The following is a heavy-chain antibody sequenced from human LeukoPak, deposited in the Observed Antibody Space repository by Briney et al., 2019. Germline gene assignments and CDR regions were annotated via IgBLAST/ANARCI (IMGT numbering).Heavy chain of an antibody. Sequence: GGSLRLSCAASGFTFSNYWMSWVRQAPGKGPEWVANIKQDGGEAYNVDSVKGRFTISRDNAKNSLYLQLNSLRAEDTAVYYCTRISVVSTFRSPKYYFDYWGQGTLVTVSP. CDR2: IKQDGGEA. V-gene: IGHV3-7*01. D-gene: IGHD2/OR15-2a*01. J-gene: IGHJ4*02. CDR3: TRISVVSTFRSPKYYFDY. CDR1: GFTFSNYW.